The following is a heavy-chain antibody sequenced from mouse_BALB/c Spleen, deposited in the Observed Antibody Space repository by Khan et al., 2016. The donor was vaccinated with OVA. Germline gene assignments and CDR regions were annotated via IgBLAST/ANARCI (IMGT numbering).Heavy chain of an antibody. V-gene: IGHV3-2*02. CDR3: ARGNDYGHYFDY. CDR1: GYSITSGYA. D-gene: IGHD1-1*01. Sequence: EVQLQESGPGLVKPSQSLSLTCTVTGYSITSGYAWNWIRQFPGNKLEWMGYISYSDVTNYNPSLKSRISITRDTSKNEFFLQLNSVTTEDTATYYCARGNDYGHYFDYWGQGTTLTVSS. CDR2: ISYSDVT. J-gene: IGHJ2*01.